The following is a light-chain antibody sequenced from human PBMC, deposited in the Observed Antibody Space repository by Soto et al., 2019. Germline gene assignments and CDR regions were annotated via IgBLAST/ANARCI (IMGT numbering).Light chain of an antibody. V-gene: IGLV2-14*03. CDR1: SSDIGAYNY. CDR3: PSYTSSSTFWV. CDR2: DVT. Sequence: QSALTQPASVSGSPGQSITISCAGSSSDIGAYNYVSWYQHHPGKAPKLMIYDVTNRPSGVSDRFSGSKSGNTASLTISGLQAEVEADYYCPSYTSSSTFWVFGGGTKVTVL. J-gene: IGLJ3*02.